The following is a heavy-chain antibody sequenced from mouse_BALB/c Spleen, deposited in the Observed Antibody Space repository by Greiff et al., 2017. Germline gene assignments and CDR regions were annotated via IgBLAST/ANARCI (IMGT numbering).Heavy chain of an antibody. V-gene: IGHV5-9-4*01. J-gene: IGHJ2*01. Sequence: EVHLVESGGGLVKPGGSLKLSCAASGFTFSSYAMSWVRQSPEKRLEWVAEISSGGSYTYYPDTVTGRFTISRDNAKNTLYLEMSSLRSEDTAMYYCTRMEDGSLDYWGQGTTLTVSS. CDR2: ISSGGSYT. D-gene: IGHD1-1*01. CDR3: TRMEDGSLDY. CDR1: GFTFSSYA.